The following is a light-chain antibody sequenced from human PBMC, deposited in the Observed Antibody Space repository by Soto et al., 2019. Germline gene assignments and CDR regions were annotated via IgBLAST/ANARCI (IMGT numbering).Light chain of an antibody. J-gene: IGKJ3*01. CDR1: QSVSSY. Sequence: EIVLTQSPATLSLSPGERATLSCRASQSVSSYLAWYQQKPGQAPRLLIYDASNRATGIPARFSGGGSGTDFTLTISSLEPDDFAAYDCQQRSNWRFTFGPGTRVDIK. CDR3: QQRSNWRFT. V-gene: IGKV3-11*01. CDR2: DAS.